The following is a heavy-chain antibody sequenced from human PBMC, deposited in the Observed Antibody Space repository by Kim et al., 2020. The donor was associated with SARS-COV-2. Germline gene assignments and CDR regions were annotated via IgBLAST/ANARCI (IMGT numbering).Heavy chain of an antibody. CDR2: MTGRDGNT. Sequence: GGSLRLSCAASGFPFRSYAMNWVRQSPAKGLEWVSSMTGRDGNTYYADSVRGRFTIFRDNSKNMLSLQMNSLRAEDTAVYYCARGALESCASTRCYEFDSGGQGTLVTVSS. J-gene: IGHJ4*02. D-gene: IGHD2-2*01. V-gene: IGHV3-23*01. CDR3: ARGALESCASTRCYEFDS. CDR1: GFPFRSYA.